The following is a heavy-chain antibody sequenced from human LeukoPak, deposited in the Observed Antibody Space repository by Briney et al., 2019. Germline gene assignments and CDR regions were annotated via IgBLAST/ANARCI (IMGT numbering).Heavy chain of an antibody. J-gene: IGHJ4*02. CDR2: ISAYNGNT. V-gene: IGHV1-18*01. CDR1: GYTFTSYG. CDR3: AREIRGRQIVYCSGGSCYQNYFDY. D-gene: IGHD2-15*01. Sequence: GASVKVSCKASGYTFTSYGISWVRQAPGQGLEWMGWISAYNGNTNYAQKLQGRVTMTTDTSTSTAYMELRSLRSDDTAVYYCAREIRGRQIVYCSGGSCYQNYFDYWGQGTLVTVSS.